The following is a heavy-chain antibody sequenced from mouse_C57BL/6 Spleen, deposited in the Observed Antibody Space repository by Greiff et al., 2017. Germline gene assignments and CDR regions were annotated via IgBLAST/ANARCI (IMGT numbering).Heavy chain of an antibody. CDR3: ARSGFLRSFDY. CDR2: IDPSDSYT. V-gene: IGHV1-69*01. D-gene: IGHD1-1*01. J-gene: IGHJ2*01. Sequence: QVQLQQPGAELVMPGASVKLSCKASGYTFTSYWMHWVKQRPGQGLEWIGEIDPSDSYTNYNQKFKGKSTLTVDKSSSTAYMQLSSLTSEDSAVYYCARSGFLRSFDYWGQGTTRTVSS. CDR1: GYTFTSYW.